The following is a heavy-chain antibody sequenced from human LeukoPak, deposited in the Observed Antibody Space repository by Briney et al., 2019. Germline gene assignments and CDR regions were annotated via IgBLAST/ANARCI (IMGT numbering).Heavy chain of an antibody. D-gene: IGHD3-10*01. CDR3: ARHYYAGSGTYRPFDY. CDR1: GGSISSTNYY. J-gene: IGHJ4*02. V-gene: IGHV4-39*01. CDR2: IYSDGT. Sequence: PSETLSLTCTVSGGSISSTNYYWGWSRQPPGKGLEGIGSIYSDGTYYNPSLKSRIAMSVDTSKNQFSLSLRSVTATDTAVYYCARHYYAGSGTYRPFDYWGQGTLVSVAS.